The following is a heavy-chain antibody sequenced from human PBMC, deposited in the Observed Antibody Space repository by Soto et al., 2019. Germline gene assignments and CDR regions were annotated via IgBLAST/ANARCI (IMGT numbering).Heavy chain of an antibody. Sequence: SVKVSCKASGGTFSSCAISWVRQAPGQGLEWMGGIIPIFGTANYAQKFQGRVTITADESTSTAYMELSSLRSEDTAVYYCAAPRLDLVVVNAPGYGMDVGGQGTTGTVSS. CDR1: GGTFSSCA. J-gene: IGHJ6*02. CDR3: AAPRLDLVVVNAPGYGMDV. CDR2: IIPIFGTA. V-gene: IGHV1-69*13. D-gene: IGHD2-21*01.